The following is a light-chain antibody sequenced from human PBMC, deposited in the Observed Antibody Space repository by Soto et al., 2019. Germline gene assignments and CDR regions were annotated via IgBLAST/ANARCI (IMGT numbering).Light chain of an antibody. CDR1: QDMSYY. CDR2: AAS. V-gene: IGKV1-27*01. Sequence: DIQMTQSPSSLSASVGDRVTITCRATQDMSYYFAWYQQKPGKVPNLLIYAASTLQSGVPSRFSGNGSGTDFTLNSSSLPPEDVATYYGQKYNSAPPWTFGQGTQVEI. J-gene: IGKJ1*01. CDR3: QKYNSAPPWT.